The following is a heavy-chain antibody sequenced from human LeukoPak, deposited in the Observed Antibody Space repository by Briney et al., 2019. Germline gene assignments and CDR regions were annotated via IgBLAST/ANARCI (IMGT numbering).Heavy chain of an antibody. Sequence: GGSLRLSCAASGFTFSSYWMSWVRQAPGKGLEWVANIKQDGREKDYVDSVKGRFTISRDNTKNSLYLQTNSLRAEDTAVYYCARNQVLRFDVFNVWGQGTMVTVSS. V-gene: IGHV3-7*03. J-gene: IGHJ3*01. CDR2: IKQDGREK. CDR1: GFTFSSYW. CDR3: ARNQVLRFDVFNV. D-gene: IGHD3-3*01.